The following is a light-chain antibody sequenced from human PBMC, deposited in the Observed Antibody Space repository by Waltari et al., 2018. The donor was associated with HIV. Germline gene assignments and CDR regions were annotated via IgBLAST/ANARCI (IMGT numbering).Light chain of an antibody. Sequence: DIQMTQSPSSLSASEGESVTITCRASQNIINYLTWYQQKPGKAPKLLIYAASSLQGGVPSRFSGSGSGTDFTLTITSLQPEDFATYYCQQTYTSFSTFGQGTNLEIK. CDR3: QQTYTSFST. V-gene: IGKV1-39*01. CDR2: AAS. J-gene: IGKJ2*01. CDR1: QNIINY.